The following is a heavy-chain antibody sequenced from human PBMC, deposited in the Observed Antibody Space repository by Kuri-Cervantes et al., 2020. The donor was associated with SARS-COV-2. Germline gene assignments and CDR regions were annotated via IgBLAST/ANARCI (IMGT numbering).Heavy chain of an antibody. CDR2: IIPIFGTA. J-gene: IGHJ6*02. CDR3: ARLRLGELSLSDDYYYYGMDV. CDR1: GGTFSGYA. D-gene: IGHD3-16*02. Sequence: SVKVSCKASGGTFSGYAISWVRQAPGQGLEWMGGIIPIFGTANYAQKFQGRVTITADKSTSTAYMELSSLRSEDTAVYYCARLRLGELSLSDDYYYYGMDVWGQGTTVTVSS. V-gene: IGHV1-69*06.